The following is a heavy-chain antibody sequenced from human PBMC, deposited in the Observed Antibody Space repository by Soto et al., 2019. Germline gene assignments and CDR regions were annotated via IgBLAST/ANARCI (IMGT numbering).Heavy chain of an antibody. V-gene: IGHV4-39*02. Sequence: SETLSLTCTVSGGSITNTNYYWSWVRQPPGKGPEWIGNIHYTGSSYSHPSLKSRVTLSLDTSKNQFSLKLISVTAADTAKYFCAREGNLGRWLQPLDFWGQGTLVTVSS. J-gene: IGHJ4*02. CDR3: AREGNLGRWLQPLDF. CDR1: GGSITNTNYY. CDR2: IHYTGSS. D-gene: IGHD5-12*01.